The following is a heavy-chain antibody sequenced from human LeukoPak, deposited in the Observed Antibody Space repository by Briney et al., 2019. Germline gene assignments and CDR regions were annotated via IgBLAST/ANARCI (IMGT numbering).Heavy chain of an antibody. J-gene: IGHJ4*02. CDR1: GCSFSNHW. CDR3: TRDVSQSSSWYGEFDY. CDR2: INSDGSST. V-gene: IGHV3-74*03. D-gene: IGHD6-13*01. Sequence: GGSLRLSCAASGCSFSNHWMHWVRQVPGKGLVWVSRINSDGSSTTYADSVKGRFTISRDNAKNTLYLQMNSLRDEDTAVYYCTRDVSQSSSWYGEFDYWGQGTQVTVSS.